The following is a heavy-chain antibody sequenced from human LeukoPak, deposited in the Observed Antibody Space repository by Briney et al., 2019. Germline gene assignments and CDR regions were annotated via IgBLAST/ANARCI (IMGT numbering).Heavy chain of an antibody. D-gene: IGHD3-9*01. CDR2: IYSGGST. CDR1: RFTVSSNC. J-gene: IGHJ3*02. CDR3: ARDLIDDILTGYDAFDI. V-gene: IGHV3-53*01. Sequence: GGSLRLSCAASRFTVSSNCMSWVRRAPGKGLEWVSLIYSGGSTYYADSVKGRFTISRDNSKNTLYLQMNSLRAEDTAVYYCARDLIDDILTGYDAFDIWGQGTMVTVSS.